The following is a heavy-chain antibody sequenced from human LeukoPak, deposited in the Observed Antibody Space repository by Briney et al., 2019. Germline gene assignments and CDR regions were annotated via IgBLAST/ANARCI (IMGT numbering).Heavy chain of an antibody. CDR1: GGSITSGNYY. J-gene: IGHJ5*02. V-gene: IGHV4-61*02. Sequence: PSETLSLTCTVSGGSITSGNYYWSWFRQPAGKGLEYIGRIYTSGGTSGSTYYNPSLKSRVTISVDTSKNQFSLKLSSVTAADTAVYYCAWGDSSGYPFDPLGQGTLVTVSS. CDR2: IYTSGGTSGST. CDR3: AWGDSSGYPFDP. D-gene: IGHD3-22*01.